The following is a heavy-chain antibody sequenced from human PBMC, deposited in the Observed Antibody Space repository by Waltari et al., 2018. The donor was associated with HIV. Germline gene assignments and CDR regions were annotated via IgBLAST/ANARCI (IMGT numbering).Heavy chain of an antibody. CDR3: ARGGVVAPPSYYYGMDV. D-gene: IGHD2-15*01. CDR1: GGFISGYS. V-gene: IGHV4-59*01. CDR2: IYDSGST. Sequence: QVQLQESGPGLVKPSETLSLSCTVSGGFISGYSWTWIRQPPGKGLEWIGYIYDSGSTNYNPPLESRVTISLDTSKNQFSLKLSSVTAADTAVYFCARGGVVAPPSYYYGMDVWGPGTTVIVSS. J-gene: IGHJ6*02.